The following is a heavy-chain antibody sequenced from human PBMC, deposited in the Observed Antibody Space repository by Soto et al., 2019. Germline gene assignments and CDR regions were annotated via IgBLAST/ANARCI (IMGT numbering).Heavy chain of an antibody. V-gene: IGHV4-59*01. D-gene: IGHD4-4*01. CDR2: IYYSGST. Sequence: SETLCLSCTVAGGSISSYDWSWIRQPPGKGLEWIGYIYYSGSTNYNPSLKSRVTISVDTSKNQFSLKLSSVTAADTAVYYCARVRGPYSNYWFDPWGQGTLVTVSS. CDR3: ARVRGPYSNYWFDP. J-gene: IGHJ5*02. CDR1: GGSISSYD.